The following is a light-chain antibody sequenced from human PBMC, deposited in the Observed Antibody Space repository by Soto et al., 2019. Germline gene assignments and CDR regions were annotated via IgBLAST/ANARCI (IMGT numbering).Light chain of an antibody. V-gene: IGKV3-15*01. CDR2: GAS. CDR3: QQYNNWPPHT. CDR1: QSLNSN. J-gene: IGKJ4*01. Sequence: DTIMTQSPVILSVSPGERATVSCRASQSLNSNLAWYQQKPGQAPRLLIIGASERVTTIPARFSGSGSGTEFTLSISSLQSEDFAVYYCQQYNNWPPHTFGGGTKVEIK.